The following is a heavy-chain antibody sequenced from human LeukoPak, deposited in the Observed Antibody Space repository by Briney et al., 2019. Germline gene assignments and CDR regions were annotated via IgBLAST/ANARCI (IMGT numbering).Heavy chain of an antibody. CDR3: ARDAPIFGGSDY. CDR1: GYTFTSYA. Sequence: SVKVSCKASGYTFTSYAMNWVRQAPGQGLEWMGGIIPIFGTANYAQKFQGRVTITADESTSTAYMELSSLRSEDTAVYYCARDAPIFGGSDYWGQGTLVTVSS. J-gene: IGHJ4*02. CDR2: IIPIFGTA. D-gene: IGHD3-9*01. V-gene: IGHV1-69*13.